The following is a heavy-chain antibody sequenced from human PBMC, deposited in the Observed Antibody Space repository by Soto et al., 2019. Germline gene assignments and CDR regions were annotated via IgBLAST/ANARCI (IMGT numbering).Heavy chain of an antibody. CDR3: ARSGYSFAWGY. CDR2: INSDGST. CDR1: GFLVNSAY. V-gene: IGHV3-53*01. D-gene: IGHD5-18*01. J-gene: IGHJ4*02. Sequence: EVQLVESGGGLIPPGGSLRLSCAASGFLVNSAYMTWVRQAPGKGLEWLLMINSDGSTLYAESVKGRFTISRDNSKNRLDLQMNSLRAEDTAMYYCARSGYSFAWGYWGQGTLVIVTS.